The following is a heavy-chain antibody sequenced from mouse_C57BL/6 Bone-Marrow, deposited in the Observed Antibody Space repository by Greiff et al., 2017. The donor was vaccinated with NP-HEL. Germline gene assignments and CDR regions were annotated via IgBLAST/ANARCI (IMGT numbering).Heavy chain of an antibody. CDR3: TTGGYLWYCDV. CDR1: GFNIKDDY. CDR2: IDPENGDT. J-gene: IGHJ1*03. Sequence: VQLQQSGAELVRPGASVKLSCTASGFNIKDDYMHWVKQRPEQGLEWIGWIDPENGDTEYASKFQGKATITADPSSNTAYLQLSSLTSEDTAVYYCTTGGYLWYCDVWGTGTTLTVSS. V-gene: IGHV14-4*01. D-gene: IGHD2-2*01.